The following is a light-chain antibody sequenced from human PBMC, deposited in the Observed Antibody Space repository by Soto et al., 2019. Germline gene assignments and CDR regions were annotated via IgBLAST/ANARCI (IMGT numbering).Light chain of an antibody. CDR3: HQYGGSPTWT. J-gene: IGKJ1*01. CDR2: GAS. Sequence: EIVLTQSPGTLSLSPGERATLSCRASQTISSSYLAWYQQKPGQAPRLVMYGASNRATGIPDRFSGSGSGTDFSLTLSRLEPEDFAVYYCHQYGGSPTWTFGQGTKVENK. V-gene: IGKV3-20*01. CDR1: QTISSSY.